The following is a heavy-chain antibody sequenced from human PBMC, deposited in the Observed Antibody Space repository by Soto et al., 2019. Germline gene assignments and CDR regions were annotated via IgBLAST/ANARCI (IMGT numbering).Heavy chain of an antibody. CDR2: ISAYNGNT. CDR3: ARAHTLVRGASGIDY. Sequence: QVQLVQSGAEVKKPGASVKVSCKASGYTFTSYGISWVRQAPGQGLEWKGWISAYNGNTNHAQKLAGRVTMTTDTPKSRAHMQLRSLRYDDTAVYYCARAHTLVRGASGIDYWGQGPLVAVSS. V-gene: IGHV1-18*01. J-gene: IGHJ4*02. CDR1: GYTFTSYG. D-gene: IGHD3-10*01.